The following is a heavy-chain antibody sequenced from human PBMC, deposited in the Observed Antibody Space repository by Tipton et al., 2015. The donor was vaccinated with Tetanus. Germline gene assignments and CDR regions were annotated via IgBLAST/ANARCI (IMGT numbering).Heavy chain of an antibody. Sequence: TLSLTCTVSGGSISSYYWSWIRQPPGKGLEWIGYVYISGSTNYNPSLKSRVTMSVDTSKNQFSLKLNSVTAADTAVYYCARATWDYSATYGYQYYFDYWGQGAQVTVSS. V-gene: IGHV4-59*01. D-gene: IGHD5-18*01. CDR1: GGSISSYY. CDR2: VYISGST. CDR3: ARATWDYSATYGYQYYFDY. J-gene: IGHJ4*02.